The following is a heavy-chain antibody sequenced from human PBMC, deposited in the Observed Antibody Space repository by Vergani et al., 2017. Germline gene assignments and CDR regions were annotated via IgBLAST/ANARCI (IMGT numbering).Heavy chain of an antibody. CDR2: IIPIFGTA. Sequence: QVQLVQSGAEVKKPGASVKVSCKASGYTFTSYDINWVRQATGQGLEWMGGIIPIFGTANYAQKFQGRVTITADESTSTAYMELSSLRSEDTAVYYCARHSSPVGGTLGYWGQGTLVTVSS. CDR3: ARHSSPVGGTLGY. J-gene: IGHJ4*02. CDR1: GYTFTSYD. V-gene: IGHV1-69*01. D-gene: IGHD1-14*01.